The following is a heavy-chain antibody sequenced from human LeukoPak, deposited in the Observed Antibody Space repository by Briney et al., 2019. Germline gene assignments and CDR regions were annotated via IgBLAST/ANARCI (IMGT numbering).Heavy chain of an antibody. CDR3: AAAAEGSLDY. CDR1: GHTFTGYY. J-gene: IGHJ4*02. D-gene: IGHD6-13*01. CDR2: INPKSGGT. V-gene: IGHV1-2*02. Sequence: ASVKVSCKASGHTFTGYYIHWVRQAPGQGLEWMGWINPKSGGTDYAQNFQGRVTMTRDTSITTAYMELSRLRSDDTAVYYCAAAAEGSLDYWGQGTLVTVSS.